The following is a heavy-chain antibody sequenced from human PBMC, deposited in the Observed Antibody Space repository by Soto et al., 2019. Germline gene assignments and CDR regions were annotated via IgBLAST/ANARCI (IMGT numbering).Heavy chain of an antibody. CDR2: SSYTGNT. CDR1: GASITSGNYY. J-gene: IGHJ4*02. CDR3: ARPDSSGGAAPFGS. D-gene: IGHD6-25*01. Sequence: SETLSLTCTVSGASITSGNYYWGWIRQPPGKGLQWIGSSSYTGNTYFNPSLRSRVTISLDTSKNQFSLRLTSVTAPDTAVYYCARPDSSGGAAPFGSWGQGTLVTVS. V-gene: IGHV4-39*01.